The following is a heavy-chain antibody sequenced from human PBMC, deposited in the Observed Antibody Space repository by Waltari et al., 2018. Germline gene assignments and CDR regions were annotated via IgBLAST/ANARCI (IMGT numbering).Heavy chain of an antibody. CDR2: ISHVATNT. D-gene: IGHD6-19*01. Sequence: EEQLVESGGGLVQPGGSLRLSCVASGFTFSAFPLSWVRQAPGKGLGWVSGISHVATNTAYADSVKGRFTVSRDNSKNTVYLQMNRLADDDTAIYFCAGSVRAGADAFDVWGQGTVVTVSS. V-gene: IGHV3-23*04. CDR1: GFTFSAFP. J-gene: IGHJ3*01. CDR3: AGSVRAGADAFDV.